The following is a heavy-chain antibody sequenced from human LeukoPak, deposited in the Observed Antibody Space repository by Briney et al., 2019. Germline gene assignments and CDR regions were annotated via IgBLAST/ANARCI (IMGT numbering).Heavy chain of an antibody. Sequence: GESLKLSCKGSGYSFTRYWIGWVRQMPGNSLEWMGIIYPGDSDTRHSPSFQGQVTISADKSISTAYLQWSSLKASDTAMYYCAIGYGSGSYFLPNFDYWGQGTLVTVSS. J-gene: IGHJ4*02. D-gene: IGHD3-10*01. CDR1: GYSFTRYW. V-gene: IGHV5-51*01. CDR3: AIGYGSGSYFLPNFDY. CDR2: IYPGDSDT.